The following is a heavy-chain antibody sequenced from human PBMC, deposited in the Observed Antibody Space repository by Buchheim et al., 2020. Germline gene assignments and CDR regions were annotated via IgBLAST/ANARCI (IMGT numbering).Heavy chain of an antibody. Sequence: EVQLVESGGGLVKPGGSLRLSCAASGFTFSSYSMNWVRQAPGKGLEWVSSISSSSSYIYYADSVKGRFTISRDNAKNSLYLQMNSLRAEDTAVYYCARDYPGVGGHYDFWSGYYYYYGMDVWGQGTT. CDR1: GFTFSSYS. CDR2: ISSSSSYI. CDR3: ARDYPGVGGHYDFWSGYYYYYGMDV. D-gene: IGHD3-3*01. V-gene: IGHV3-21*01. J-gene: IGHJ6*02.